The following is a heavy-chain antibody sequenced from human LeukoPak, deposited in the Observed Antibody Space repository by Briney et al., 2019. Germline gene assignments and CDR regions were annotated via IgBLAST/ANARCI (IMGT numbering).Heavy chain of an antibody. CDR3: ARVSYGSGSYYSIFDY. Sequence: SETLSLTCTVSGGSISSYYWSWIRQPPGKGLEWIGYIYHSGTSDYNPSLKSRVTMSVDTSKNQFSLELTSVTAADTAVYYCARVSYGSGSYYSIFDYWGQGTLVTVSS. D-gene: IGHD3-10*01. J-gene: IGHJ4*02. CDR2: IYHSGTS. V-gene: IGHV4-59*01. CDR1: GGSISSYY.